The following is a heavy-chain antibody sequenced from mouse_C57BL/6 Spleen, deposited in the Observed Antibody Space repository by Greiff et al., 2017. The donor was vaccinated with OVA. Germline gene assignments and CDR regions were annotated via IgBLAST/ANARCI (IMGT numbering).Heavy chain of an antibody. CDR3: ARWSTTKDWYFDV. V-gene: IGHV5-17*01. Sequence: EVQLVESGGGLVKPGGSLKLSCAASGFTFSDYGMHWVRQAPEKGLEWVAYISSGSSTIYYADTVKGRFTISRDNAKNTLFLQMTSLRSEDTAMYYCARWSTTKDWYFDVWGTGTTVTVSS. CDR1: GFTFSDYG. D-gene: IGHD1-1*01. J-gene: IGHJ1*03. CDR2: ISSGSSTI.